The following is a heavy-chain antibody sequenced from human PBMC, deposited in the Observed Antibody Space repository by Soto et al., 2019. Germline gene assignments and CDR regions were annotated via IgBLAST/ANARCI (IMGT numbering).Heavy chain of an antibody. CDR1: DGSISSGDYY. CDR2: IYYSGST. D-gene: IGHD3-22*01. CDR3: ARGVGYYYDSSGYYFDY. V-gene: IGHV4-30-4*01. J-gene: IGHJ4*02. Sequence: QVQLQESGPGLVKPSQTLSLTCTVSDGSISSGDYYWSWIRQPPGKGLEWIGYIYYSGSTYYNPSLKSRVTISVDTSKNQFSLKLSSVTAADTAVYYCARGVGYYYDSSGYYFDYWGQGTLVTVSS.